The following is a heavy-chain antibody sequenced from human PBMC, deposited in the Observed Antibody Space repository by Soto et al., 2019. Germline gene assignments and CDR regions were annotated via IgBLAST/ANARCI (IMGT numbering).Heavy chain of an antibody. CDR1: GYPLIDHY. Sequence: SVKVSCKVSGYPLIDHYIHWVRQAPGQGLEWMGWINPHNGSTRYAQNFQGRVTMTRDTPIVTVYMELSSLKSDDTAVYYCARDLKPYYGPGSLHGFFDYWGQGALVTVS. V-gene: IGHV1-2*02. CDR2: INPHNGST. J-gene: IGHJ4*02. CDR3: ARDLKPYYGPGSLHGFFDY. D-gene: IGHD3-10*01.